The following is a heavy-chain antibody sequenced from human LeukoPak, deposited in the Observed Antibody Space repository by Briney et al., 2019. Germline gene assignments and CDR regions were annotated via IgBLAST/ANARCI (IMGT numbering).Heavy chain of an antibody. D-gene: IGHD3-10*01. Sequence: PSETLSLTCTVSGGSISSYYWSWIRQPAGKGLEWIGRIYTSGSTNYNPSLKSRVTMSVDTSKNQFSLKLSSVTAADTAVYYCARDAPSGGFYYYYYMDVWGKGTTVTISS. J-gene: IGHJ6*03. CDR2: IYTSGST. CDR3: ARDAPSGGFYYYYYMDV. CDR1: GGSISSYY. V-gene: IGHV4-4*07.